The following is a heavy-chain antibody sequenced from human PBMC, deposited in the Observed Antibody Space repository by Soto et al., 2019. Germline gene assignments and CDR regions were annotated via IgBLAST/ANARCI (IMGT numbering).Heavy chain of an antibody. Sequence: EVHLEESGGGLVQPGGSLRLSCAASGFTLSMYWMTWVRQAPGRGLEWVANIKQDGSKKSYLDSVRGRFTISRDNVRNSRYLQMDSLRAEDTALYYCARDVSPGSSSLYLDAFDIWGQGTMVIVSS. J-gene: IGHJ3*02. CDR1: GFTLSMYW. D-gene: IGHD6-13*01. V-gene: IGHV3-7*05. CDR2: IKQDGSKK. CDR3: ARDVSPGSSSLYLDAFDI.